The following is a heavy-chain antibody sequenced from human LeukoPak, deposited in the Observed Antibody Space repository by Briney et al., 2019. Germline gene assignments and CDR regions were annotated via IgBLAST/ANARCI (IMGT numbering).Heavy chain of an antibody. D-gene: IGHD4-17*01. CDR3: AGPYYGHSVGDAYDV. CDR1: RVSINDYY. V-gene: IGHV4-59*01. Sequence: PSETLSLTCTVARVSINDYYWTWIRQPPGKGLEWIGYVSSTGNTDSNPSLRSRVSMSIDASKKQFSLRLNSVTAADTAVYYCAGPYYGHSVGDAYDVWGQGTLVTVSS. CDR2: VSSTGNT. J-gene: IGHJ3*01.